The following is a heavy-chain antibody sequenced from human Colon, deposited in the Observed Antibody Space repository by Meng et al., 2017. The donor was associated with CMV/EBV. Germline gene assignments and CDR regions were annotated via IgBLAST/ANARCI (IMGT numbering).Heavy chain of an antibody. CDR3: AKGGGSVMDV. CDR1: GFTLSTSK. CDR2: TSCATTYT. Sequence: GESLKISCAASGFTLSTSKMNWVRQAPGKGLEWVSSTSCATTYTYYADSAKGRFTISRDNAKNSLYLPMNTVRADDTTVYYCAKGGGSVMDVWGQGTTVTVSS. V-gene: IGHV3-21*01. J-gene: IGHJ6*02. D-gene: IGHD3-16*01.